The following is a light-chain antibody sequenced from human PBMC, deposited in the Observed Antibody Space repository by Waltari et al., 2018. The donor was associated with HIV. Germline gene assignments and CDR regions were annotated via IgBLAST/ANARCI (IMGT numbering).Light chain of an antibody. CDR3: MIWHGNIWV. Sequence: QAVLTQPSSLSASPGASASLTCTLCSGINVGNHRIYWYQQKPGSPPRYLLRYKSDSDKQLASGVPSRFSGSTDVPANAGSLVISGLQSEDEADYYCMIWHGNIWVFGGGTKLTVL. CDR1: SGINVGNHR. J-gene: IGLJ3*02. CDR2: YKSDSDK. V-gene: IGLV5-45*04.